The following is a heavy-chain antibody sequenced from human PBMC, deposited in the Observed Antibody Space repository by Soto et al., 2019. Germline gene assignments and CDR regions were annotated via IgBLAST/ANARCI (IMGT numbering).Heavy chain of an antibody. J-gene: IGHJ5*02. CDR2: INAGNGNT. V-gene: IGHV1-3*01. CDR3: ARGGGRHVRFSP. CDR1: GYTFTSYA. D-gene: IGHD2-15*01. Sequence: ASVKVSCKASGYTFTSYAMHWVRQAPGQRLEWMGWINAGNGNTKYSQKFQGRVTITRDTSASTAYMELSSLRSEDTAVYDGARGGGRHVRFSPWGQGSLVTVAS.